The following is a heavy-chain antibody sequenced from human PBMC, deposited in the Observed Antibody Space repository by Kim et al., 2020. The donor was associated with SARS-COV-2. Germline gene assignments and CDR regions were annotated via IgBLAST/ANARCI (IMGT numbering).Heavy chain of an antibody. Sequence: SLKSQVTLSLDTSKNQFYLKLSSVTAADTAVYYCARSDVVVVAAQYYFDYWGQGSLVTVSS. D-gene: IGHD2-15*01. CDR3: ARSDVVVVAAQYYFDY. J-gene: IGHJ4*02. V-gene: IGHV4-34*01.